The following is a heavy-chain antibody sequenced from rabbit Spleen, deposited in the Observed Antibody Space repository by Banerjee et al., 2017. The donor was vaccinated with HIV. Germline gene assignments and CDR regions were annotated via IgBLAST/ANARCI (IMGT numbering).Heavy chain of an antibody. CDR1: GFDFSSNA. V-gene: IGHV1S47*01. CDR3: ARLSSTTDYFNL. Sequence: QEQLVESGGGLVQPEGSLTLTCKASGFDFSSNAMCWVRQAPGKGLEWIACIDSGDGSTFYASWAKGRFTISKTSSTTVTLQMTSLTAADTATYFCARLSSTTDYFNLWGPGTLVTVS. CDR2: IDSGDGST. J-gene: IGHJ4*01. D-gene: IGHD1-1*01.